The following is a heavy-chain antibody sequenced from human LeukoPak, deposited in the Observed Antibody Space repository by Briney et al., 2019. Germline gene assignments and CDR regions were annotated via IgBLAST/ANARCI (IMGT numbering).Heavy chain of an antibody. V-gene: IGHV4-38-2*02. Sequence: SETLSLTCTVSGYSISSGYYWGWIRQPPGKGLEWIGSIYHSGSTYYNPSLKSRVTISVDTSKNQFSLKLSSVTAADTAVYYCASTYYYDSSGDYWGQGTLVTVSS. CDR3: ASTYYYDSSGDY. D-gene: IGHD3-22*01. CDR1: GYSISSGYY. J-gene: IGHJ4*02. CDR2: IYHSGST.